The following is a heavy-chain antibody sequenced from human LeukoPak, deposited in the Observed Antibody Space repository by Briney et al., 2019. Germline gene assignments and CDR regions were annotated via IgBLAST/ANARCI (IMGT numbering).Heavy chain of an antibody. Sequence: GGSLRLSCAASGFTFSSYAMSWVRQAPGKGLEWVSAISGSGGSTYYADSVKGRFTISRDNSKNTLYLQMNSLRAEDTAVYYCAKDLPGYSYGYVNYGMDVWGQGTTVTVSS. J-gene: IGHJ6*02. CDR1: GFTFSSYA. CDR2: ISGSGGST. D-gene: IGHD5-18*01. V-gene: IGHV3-23*01. CDR3: AKDLPGYSYGYVNYGMDV.